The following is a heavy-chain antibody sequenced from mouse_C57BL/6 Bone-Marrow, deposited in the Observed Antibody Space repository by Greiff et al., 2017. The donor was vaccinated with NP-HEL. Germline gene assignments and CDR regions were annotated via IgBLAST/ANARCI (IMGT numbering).Heavy chain of an antibody. CDR2: IYPGSGST. J-gene: IGHJ4*01. CDR1: GYTFTSYW. V-gene: IGHV1-55*01. Sequence: QVQLQQPGAELVKPGAPVKMSCKASGYTFTSYWITWVKQRPGQGLEWIGDIYPGSGSTNYNEKFKSKATLTVDTSSSTAYMQLSSLTSEDSAVYYCARGDRYYAMDYWGQGTSVTVSS. D-gene: IGHD3-3*01. CDR3: ARGDRYYAMDY.